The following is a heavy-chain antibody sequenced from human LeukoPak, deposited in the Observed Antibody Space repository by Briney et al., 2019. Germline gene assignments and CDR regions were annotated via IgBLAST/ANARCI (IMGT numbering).Heavy chain of an antibody. CDR3: ARDALGRRYYDFWSGYSLTLYGMDV. V-gene: IGHV1-8*01. Sequence: ASVKVSCKASGYTFTSYDINWVRQATGQGLEWMGWMNPNSGNTGYAQKFQGRVTMTRDTSTSTVYMELSSLRSEDTAVYYCARDALGRRYYDFWSGYSLTLYGMDVWGQGTTVTVSS. CDR2: MNPNSGNT. J-gene: IGHJ6*02. D-gene: IGHD3-3*01. CDR1: GYTFTSYD.